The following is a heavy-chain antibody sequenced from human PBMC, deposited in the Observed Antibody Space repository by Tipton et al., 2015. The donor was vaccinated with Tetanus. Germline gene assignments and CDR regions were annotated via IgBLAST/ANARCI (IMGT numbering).Heavy chain of an antibody. CDR3: ARESGGWHYDYYYGMDV. CDR2: IKEDGSDT. D-gene: IGHD6-19*01. V-gene: IGHV3-7*01. Sequence: SLRLSCVVSGFIFNDYSMTWVRQAPGRGLEWVANIKEDGSDTQYVDYVKGRFTISRDNSKNTLYLQMNSLRAEDTAVYYCARESGGWHYDYYYGMDVWGQGTTVTVSS. CDR1: GFIFNDYS. J-gene: IGHJ6*02.